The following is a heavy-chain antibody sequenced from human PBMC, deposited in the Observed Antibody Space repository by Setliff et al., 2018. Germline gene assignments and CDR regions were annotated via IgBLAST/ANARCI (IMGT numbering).Heavy chain of an antibody. V-gene: IGHV3-11*04. J-gene: IGHJ4*02. CDR2: ISVTGSAI. D-gene: IGHD2-21*02. CDR3: ARGGYSVTANYYGLDV. Sequence: PGGSLRLSCAASGFTFSGYAMTWVRQAPGKGLEWVSAISVTGSAIYYADSVKGRFTISRDNAKNSLYLQMDSLGAEDTAVYYCARGGYSVTANYYGLDVWGQGTLVTVSS. CDR1: GFTFSGYA.